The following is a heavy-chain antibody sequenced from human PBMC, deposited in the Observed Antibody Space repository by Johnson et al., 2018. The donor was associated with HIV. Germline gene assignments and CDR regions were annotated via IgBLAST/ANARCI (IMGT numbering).Heavy chain of an antibody. CDR3: AREATYYDYVWGSYAFDI. CDR2: ISGSGGST. J-gene: IGHJ3*02. CDR1: GFTFSSYA. D-gene: IGHD3-16*01. Sequence: VQLVESGGGLVQPGGSLRLSCAASGFTFSSYAMSWVRQAPGKGLEWVSAISGSGGSTYSADSVKGRFTISRDNSKNTLYLQMNSRSAEDTAVYYCAREATYYDYVWGSYAFDIWGQGTMVTVSS. V-gene: IGHV3-23*04.